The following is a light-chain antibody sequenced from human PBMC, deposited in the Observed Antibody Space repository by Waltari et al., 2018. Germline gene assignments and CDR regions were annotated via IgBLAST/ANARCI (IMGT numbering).Light chain of an antibody. Sequence: QSALTQPASVSGSPGQSITISCTGTSSDVGGYNSVSWYQQPPGTAPKPIIYGVTNRPSGVSDRFSGSKSGNTASLTISGLQAEDEADYYCSSYRSSSPHVFGSGTKVTVL. CDR1: SSDVGGYNS. CDR3: SSYRSSSPHV. V-gene: IGLV2-14*03. CDR2: GVT. J-gene: IGLJ1*01.